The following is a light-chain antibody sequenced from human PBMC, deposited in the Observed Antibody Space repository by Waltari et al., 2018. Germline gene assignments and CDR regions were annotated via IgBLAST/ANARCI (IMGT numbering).Light chain of an antibody. Sequence: EIVLTQSPATLSLSPGERATLSCRASQIVSSYLAWYQQKPGQAPRLLIYDASNRATGIPARFSGSGSGTDFTLTISSLEPEDFAVYYCQQRSNWPPRWTFGQGTKVEIK. CDR3: QQRSNWPPRWT. J-gene: IGKJ1*01. CDR1: QIVSSY. V-gene: IGKV3-11*01. CDR2: DAS.